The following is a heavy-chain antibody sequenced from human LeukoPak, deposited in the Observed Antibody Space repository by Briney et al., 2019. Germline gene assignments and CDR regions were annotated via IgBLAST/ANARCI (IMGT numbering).Heavy chain of an antibody. V-gene: IGHV3-74*01. D-gene: IGHD1-14*01. CDR2: INPGGSSI. Sequence: PGRSLRLSCAASGFTFSSYWMHWLRQVPGKGLVWVARINPGGSSITYADSVKGRFTISRDNAKNTLYLQMDSLGAEATGVYYCARSNQADDYWGQGTLVTVSS. CDR3: ARSNQADDY. CDR1: GFTFSSYW. J-gene: IGHJ4*02.